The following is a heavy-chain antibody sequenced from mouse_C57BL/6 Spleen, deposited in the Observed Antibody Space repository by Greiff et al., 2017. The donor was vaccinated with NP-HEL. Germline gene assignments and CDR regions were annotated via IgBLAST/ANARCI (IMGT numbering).Heavy chain of an antibody. CDR1: GFNIKDYY. D-gene: IGHD1-1*01. Sequence: EVQLQQSGAELVKPGASVKLSCTASGFNIKDYYMHWVKQRTEQGLEWIGRIDPEDGETKYAPKFQGKATITADTSSNTAYLQLSSLTSEDTAVYYGARALVLTTVVATDAMDYWGQGTSVTVSS. J-gene: IGHJ4*01. CDR2: IDPEDGET. V-gene: IGHV14-2*01. CDR3: ARALVLTTVVATDAMDY.